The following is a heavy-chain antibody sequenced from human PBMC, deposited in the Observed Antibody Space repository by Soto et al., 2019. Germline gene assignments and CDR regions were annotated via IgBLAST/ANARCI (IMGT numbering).Heavy chain of an antibody. CDR1: GGSISSGGYY. D-gene: IGHD2-15*01. CDR2: IYYSGST. CDR3: AREPRGVAGLDAFDI. Sequence: QVQLQESGPGLVEPSQTLSLTCTVSGGSISSGGYYWSWIRQHPGKGLEWIGYIYYSGSTYYNPSLKSRVTISVDTSKNQFSLKLSSVTAADTAVYYCAREPRGVAGLDAFDIWGQGTMVTVSS. J-gene: IGHJ3*02. V-gene: IGHV4-31*03.